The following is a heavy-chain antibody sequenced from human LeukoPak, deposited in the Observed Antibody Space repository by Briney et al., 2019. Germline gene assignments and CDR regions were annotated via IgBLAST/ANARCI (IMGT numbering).Heavy chain of an antibody. Sequence: GGSLRLSCAASGFTFDDYAMHWVRQAPGKGLEWVSLISGDGGSTFYADSVKGRFTFSRDNTKNSLYLQMNSLRTEDTALYYCAKAGRDDTSGYYVYWGQGTLVTVSS. V-gene: IGHV3-43*02. J-gene: IGHJ4*02. CDR3: AKAGRDDTSGYYVY. CDR2: ISGDGGST. D-gene: IGHD3-22*01. CDR1: GFTFDDYA.